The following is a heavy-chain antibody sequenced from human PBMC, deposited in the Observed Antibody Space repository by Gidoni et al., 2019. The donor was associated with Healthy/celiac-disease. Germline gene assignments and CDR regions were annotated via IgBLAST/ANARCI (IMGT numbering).Heavy chain of an antibody. CDR2: ISYDGSNK. CDR1: GFTFSSDG. J-gene: IGHJ4*02. V-gene: IGHV3-30*18. CDR3: AKGEYCGGDCIYLDY. Sequence: QVQLVESGGGVVQPGRSLRLSCAASGFTFSSDGMHWVRQAPGKGLEWVAVISYDGSNKYYADSVKGRFTISRDNSKNTLYLQMNSLRAEDTAVYYCAKGEYCGGDCIYLDYWGQGTLVTVSS. D-gene: IGHD2-21*02.